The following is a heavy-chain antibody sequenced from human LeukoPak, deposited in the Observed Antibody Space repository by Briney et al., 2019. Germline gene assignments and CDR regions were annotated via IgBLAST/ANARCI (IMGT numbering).Heavy chain of an antibody. CDR2: ISRSGDST. J-gene: IGHJ3*02. CDR1: GFTFSSYA. CDR3: AREQYYYDSSGYGAFDI. V-gene: IGHV3-23*01. D-gene: IGHD3-22*01. Sequence: GGPLRLSCAASGFTFSSYAMSWVRQAPAKGLEWVSSISRSGDSTYYADSVKGRFTISRDNSKNTLYLQMNSLRAEDTAVYYCAREQYYYDSSGYGAFDIWGQGTMVTVSS.